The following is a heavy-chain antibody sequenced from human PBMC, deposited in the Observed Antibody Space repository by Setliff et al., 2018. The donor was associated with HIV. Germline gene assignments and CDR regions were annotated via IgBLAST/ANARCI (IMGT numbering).Heavy chain of an antibody. V-gene: IGHV5-51*03. CDR3: ARRTASFGTALYLDV. D-gene: IGHD6-13*01. J-gene: IGHJ6*04. Sequence: GASLKISCKGSEYTFTSYWIGWVRQMPGKGLAWMGIIYPGDSDARYRPSFQGQVTCSVDESRSTAYLHWSSLTASDTATYYCARRTASFGTALYLDVWGTGTTVTVSS. CDR1: EYTFTSYW. CDR2: IYPGDSDA.